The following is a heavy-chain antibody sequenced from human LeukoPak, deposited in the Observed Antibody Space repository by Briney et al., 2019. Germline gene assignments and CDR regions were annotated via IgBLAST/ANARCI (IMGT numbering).Heavy chain of an antibody. CDR2: INPNSGGT. Sequence: GASVKVSCKASGYTFTGYYMHWVRQAPGQGLEWMGWINPNSGGTNYAQKFQGRVTMTRDTSISTAYMELSRLRSDDTAVYYCARAPPAIAATRRLTPTAFDIWGQGTMVTVSS. D-gene: IGHD6-13*01. CDR3: ARAPPAIAATRRLTPTAFDI. CDR1: GYTFTGYY. V-gene: IGHV1-2*02. J-gene: IGHJ3*02.